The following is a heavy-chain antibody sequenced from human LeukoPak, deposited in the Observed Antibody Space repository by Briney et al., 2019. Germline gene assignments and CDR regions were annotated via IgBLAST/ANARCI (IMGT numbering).Heavy chain of an antibody. Sequence: PGGSLRLSCAASGFSFSSYGMHWVRQAPGKGLEWVAVISQDGSNKYYADSVKGRFTISRDNSKNTLYLQMNSLRAEDTAVYYCARDVRRSSWDEYYYYYYGMDVWGQGTTVTVSS. J-gene: IGHJ6*02. CDR1: GFSFSSYG. CDR2: ISQDGSNK. V-gene: IGHV3-30*03. D-gene: IGHD6-13*01. CDR3: ARDVRRSSWDEYYYYYYGMDV.